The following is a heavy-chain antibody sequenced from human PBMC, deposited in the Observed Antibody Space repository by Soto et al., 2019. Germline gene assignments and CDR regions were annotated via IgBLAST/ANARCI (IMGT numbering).Heavy chain of an antibody. V-gene: IGHV5-10-1*01. CDR2: IDPSDCYT. Sequence: GESLKISCKGSGYSFTNYWISWVRQMPGKGLEWMGRIDPSDCYTNYSPSFQGHVTISADKSISTGYLQWSSLKASDTAMYYCAREGYYYDSSGYYRETWFDPWGQRTPVPVSS. D-gene: IGHD3-22*01. J-gene: IGHJ5*02. CDR1: GYSFTNYW. CDR3: AREGYYYDSSGYYRETWFDP.